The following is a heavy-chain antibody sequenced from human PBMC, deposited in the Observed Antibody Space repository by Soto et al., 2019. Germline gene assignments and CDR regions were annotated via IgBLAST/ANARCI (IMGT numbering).Heavy chain of an antibody. CDR3: ARDKVVGSSSEYNWFDP. Sequence: ESGGGVVQPGRSLRLSCAASGFTFSSYGMHWVRQAPGKGLEWVAVIWYDGINKYYADSVKGRFTISRDNSKNTLYLQMNSLRAEDTAVYYCARDKVVGSSSEYNWFDPWGQGTLVTVSS. CDR2: IWYDGINK. V-gene: IGHV3-33*01. D-gene: IGHD6-6*01. J-gene: IGHJ5*02. CDR1: GFTFSSYG.